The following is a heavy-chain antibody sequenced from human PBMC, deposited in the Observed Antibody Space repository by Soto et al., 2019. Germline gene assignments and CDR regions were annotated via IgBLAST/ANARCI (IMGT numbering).Heavy chain of an antibody. J-gene: IGHJ4*02. V-gene: IGHV4-39*01. CDR3: ARHQGAATELDY. Sequence: SETLSLTCTVSGGSISSSSYYWGWIRQPPGKGLEWIGSIYYSGSTYYNPSLKSRVTISVDTSKNQFSLKLSSVTAADTAVYYCARHQGAATELDYWGQGTLVTVSS. CDR2: IYYSGST. D-gene: IGHD6-25*01. CDR1: GGSISSSSYY.